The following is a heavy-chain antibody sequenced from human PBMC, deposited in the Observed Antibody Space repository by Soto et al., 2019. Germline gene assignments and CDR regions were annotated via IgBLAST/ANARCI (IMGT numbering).Heavy chain of an antibody. CDR2: TNPNSGHT. J-gene: IGHJ5*02. CDR3: ARGHNWFDP. Sequence: QVQLVQSGAEVKKPGASVKVSCKASGYSFTTYNINWVRQAPGQGLEWMGWTNPNSGHTGYAQKFQGRITMTRDTSISTAYMELSSLRSEDTAIYYCARGHNWFDPWGQGTLVTVSS. V-gene: IGHV1-8*01. CDR1: GYSFTTYN.